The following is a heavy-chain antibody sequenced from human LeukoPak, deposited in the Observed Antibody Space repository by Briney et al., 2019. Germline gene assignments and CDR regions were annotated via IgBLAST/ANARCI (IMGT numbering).Heavy chain of an antibody. V-gene: IGHV3-33*01. Sequence: PGGSLRLSCAASGFTFSSYGMHWVRQAPGKGLEWVAVIWYDGSNKYYADSVKGRFTISRDNSKNTMYLQMNRLRSEDTAVYYCARVDYGDNEGYFDYWGQGTLVTVSS. CDR3: ARVDYGDNEGYFDY. D-gene: IGHD4-17*01. CDR1: GFTFSSYG. CDR2: IWYDGSNK. J-gene: IGHJ4*02.